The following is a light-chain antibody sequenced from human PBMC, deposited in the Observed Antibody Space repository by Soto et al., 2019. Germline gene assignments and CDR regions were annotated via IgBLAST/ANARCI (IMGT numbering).Light chain of an antibody. CDR2: LNSDGSH. V-gene: IGLV4-69*01. CDR1: SGHSSYA. Sequence: QPVLTQSPSASASLGDSVKLTCTLSSGHSSYAIAWHQQQPEKGPRYLMKLNSDGSHSKGDGIPDRFSGSSSGAERYLTISSLQSEDEADYYCQTWGTGIHGVFGGGTKLTVL. CDR3: QTWGTGIHGV. J-gene: IGLJ2*01.